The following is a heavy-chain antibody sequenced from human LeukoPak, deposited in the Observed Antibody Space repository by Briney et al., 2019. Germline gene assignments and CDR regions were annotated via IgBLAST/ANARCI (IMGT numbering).Heavy chain of an antibody. J-gene: IGHJ4*02. Sequence: SETLSLTCTVSGGSISSNYWSWIRQPPGKGLEWIGYIYYSGIINYNPSLKSRVTISLDTSKSQFSLKLRSVTAADTAVYYCARGFEYGSFDYWGQGTLVTVSS. V-gene: IGHV4-59*01. D-gene: IGHD2/OR15-2a*01. CDR3: ARGFEYGSFDY. CDR1: GGSISSNY. CDR2: IYYSGII.